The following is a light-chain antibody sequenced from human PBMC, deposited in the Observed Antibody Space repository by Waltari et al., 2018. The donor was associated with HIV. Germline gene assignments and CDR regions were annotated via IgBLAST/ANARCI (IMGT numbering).Light chain of an antibody. CDR3: QKYNSAPRT. CDR2: GAS. CDR1: QGISSY. V-gene: IGKV1-27*01. Sequence: DIQMTQSPSSLSASVGDRVTITCRASQGISSYLAWYRQKPGKVPELLIYGASTLQSGVPSRFSGSGSGTDFTLTISSPQPEDVATYFCQKYNSAPRTFGKGTKVEIK. J-gene: IGKJ1*01.